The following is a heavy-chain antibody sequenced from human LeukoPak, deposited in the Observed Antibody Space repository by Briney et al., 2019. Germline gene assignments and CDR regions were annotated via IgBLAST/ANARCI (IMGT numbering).Heavy chain of an antibody. CDR2: ISYTGST. CDR1: GGSFSGYY. V-gene: IGHV4-34*01. J-gene: IGHJ4*02. Sequence: PSETRSLTCAVYGGSFSGYYWGWIRQPPGKGLEWIGSISYTGSTYYNPSLKSRVTISVDTSKNQFSLKLSSVTAADTAVYYCAADYSGNYHVEFDYWGQGTLVTVSS. D-gene: IGHD4/OR15-4a*01. CDR3: AADYSGNYHVEFDY.